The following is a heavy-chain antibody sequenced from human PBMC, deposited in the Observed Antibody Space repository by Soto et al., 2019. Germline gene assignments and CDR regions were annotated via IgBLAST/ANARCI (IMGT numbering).Heavy chain of an antibody. V-gene: IGHV4-31*03. CDR2: IYYSGST. J-gene: IGHJ4*02. D-gene: IGHD2-15*01. CDR3: ARAFSGGSCYSVFDY. Sequence: SETLSLTCTVSGGSISSGGYYWSWIRQHPGKGLEWIGYIYYSGSTYYNPSLKSRVTISVDTSKNQFSLKLSSVTAADTAVYYCARAFSGGSCYSVFDYWGQGTLVTVSS. CDR1: GGSISSGGYY.